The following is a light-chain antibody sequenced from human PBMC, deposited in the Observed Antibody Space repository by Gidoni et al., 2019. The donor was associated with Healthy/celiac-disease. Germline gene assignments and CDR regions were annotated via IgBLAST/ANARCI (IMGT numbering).Light chain of an antibody. J-gene: IGLJ1*01. CDR2: YDD. CDR1: SSNIGNNA. Sequence: QSVLTQPPSVSEAPRQRVTISCSGISSNIGNNAVNWCLQLPGKAPKLLIYYDDLLPSEVSYRFSGSKSGTSASLAISGLQSEDEADYYCAAWDDSLNGYVFGTGTKVTVL. CDR3: AAWDDSLNGYV. V-gene: IGLV1-36*01.